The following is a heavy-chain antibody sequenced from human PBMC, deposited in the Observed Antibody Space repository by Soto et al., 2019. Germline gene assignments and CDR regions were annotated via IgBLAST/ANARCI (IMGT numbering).Heavy chain of an antibody. Sequence: EVQLVEAGGGLVQPGRSLRLSCAASGFTFDDYAMHWVRQAPGKGLEWVSGISWNSGSIGYADSVKGRFTISRDNAKNSLYLQMNSLRADDTALYYCAKDKGKYCSGGSCYYFDYWGQGTLVTVSS. D-gene: IGHD2-15*01. J-gene: IGHJ4*02. CDR1: GFTFDDYA. CDR3: AKDKGKYCSGGSCYYFDY. V-gene: IGHV3-9*01. CDR2: ISWNSGSI.